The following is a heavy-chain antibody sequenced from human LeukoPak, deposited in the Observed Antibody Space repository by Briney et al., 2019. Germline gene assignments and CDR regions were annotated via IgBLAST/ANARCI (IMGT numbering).Heavy chain of an antibody. Sequence: GGSLRLSCAASGFTFDDYAMHWVRQAPGKGLEWVSGISWNSGSIGYADSVKDRFTISRDNAKNSLYLQMNSLRAEDTALYYCAKDDPSGSYASFDYWGQGTLVTVSS. CDR1: GFTFDDYA. D-gene: IGHD1-26*01. CDR2: ISWNSGSI. J-gene: IGHJ4*02. CDR3: AKDDPSGSYASFDY. V-gene: IGHV3-9*01.